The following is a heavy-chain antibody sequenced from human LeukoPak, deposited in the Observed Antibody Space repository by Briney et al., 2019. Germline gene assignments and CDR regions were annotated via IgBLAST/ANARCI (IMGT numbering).Heavy chain of an antibody. CDR1: GGTFSSYA. CDR2: IIPIFGTA. D-gene: IGHD2-2*01. J-gene: IGHJ3*02. Sequence: GASVKVSCKASGGTFSSYAISWVRQAPGQGLEWMGGIIPIFGTANYAQKFQGRVTITADESTSTAYMELSSLRSEDTAVYYCARGVLPAAMRGVGDAFDIWGQGTMVTVSS. CDR3: ARGVLPAAMRGVGDAFDI. V-gene: IGHV1-69*13.